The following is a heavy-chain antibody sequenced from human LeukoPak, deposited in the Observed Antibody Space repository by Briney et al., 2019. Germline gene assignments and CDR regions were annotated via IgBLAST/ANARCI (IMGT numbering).Heavy chain of an antibody. D-gene: IGHD1-20*01. V-gene: IGHV1-8*03. J-gene: IGHJ4*02. Sequence: SGXTXTSYXXXXXRXAPGXXXEWXGXMNPNSGNTGYAQKFQSRVTITRNTSISTAYMELSSLRSEDTAVYYCATGDPYNWNDVVDYWGQGTLVTVSS. CDR3: ATGDPYNWNDVVDY. CDR1: GXTXTSYX. CDR2: MNPNSGNT.